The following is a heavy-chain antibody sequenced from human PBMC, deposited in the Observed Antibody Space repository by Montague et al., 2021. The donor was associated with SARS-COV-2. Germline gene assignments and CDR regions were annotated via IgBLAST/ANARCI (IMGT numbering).Heavy chain of an antibody. CDR1: GFTFSDYY. V-gene: IGHV3-11*01. D-gene: IGHD3-10*01. CDR3: ARGTLGSGSYYDS. CDR2: LSSTGTMT. Sequence: SLRLSCAPSGFTFSDYYMALIRQAPGKGLEWVAYLSSTGTMTYYGESVRGRFSISRDNARSSLFLHMTNVRVEDTAVYYCARGTLGSGSYYDSWGQGTLVTVSA. J-gene: IGHJ5*01.